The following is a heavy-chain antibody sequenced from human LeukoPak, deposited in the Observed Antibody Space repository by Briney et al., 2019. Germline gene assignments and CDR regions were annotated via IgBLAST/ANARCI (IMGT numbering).Heavy chain of an antibody. J-gene: IGHJ6*02. CDR2: IRSSGTPI. Sequence: GGSLRLSCAASGFTFSSYEMNWVRQAPGKGLEWVSYIRSSGTPIYYADSVKGRFTISRDNAKNSLYLQMNSLRDEDTAVYYCARDKSSSTSCYGGFCYYGMDVWGQGTTVTVSS. CDR1: GFTFSSYE. V-gene: IGHV3-48*03. CDR3: ARDKSSSTSCYGGFCYYGMDV. D-gene: IGHD2-2*01.